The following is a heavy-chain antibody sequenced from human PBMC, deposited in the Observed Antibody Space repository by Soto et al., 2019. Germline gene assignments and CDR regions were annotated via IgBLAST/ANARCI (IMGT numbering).Heavy chain of an antibody. CDR1: GGSINNNGYF. CDR3: ARGPSGDKVDY. Sequence: QVQLQESGPGVVEPSQTLALTCTVSGGSINNNGYFWSWIRQPPGGGLEWIGHIHNSGSTHSNPSLKRRLTISVDTSETQFSLKLRSVTAADTAVYYCARGPSGDKVDYWGQGTLVTVSS. CDR2: IHNSGST. D-gene: IGHD1-26*01. V-gene: IGHV4-30-4*01. J-gene: IGHJ4*02.